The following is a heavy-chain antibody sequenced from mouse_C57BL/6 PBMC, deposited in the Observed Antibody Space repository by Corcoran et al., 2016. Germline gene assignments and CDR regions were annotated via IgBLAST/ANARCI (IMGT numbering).Heavy chain of an antibody. Sequence: QIQLVQSGPELKKPGETVKISCKASGYTFTTYGMRWVKQAPGKGLKWMGWINTYSGVPTYADDFKGRFAFSLETSASTAYLQINNLKNEDTATYFCARFLDGYYGDYWGQGTTLTVSS. CDR2: INTYSGVP. CDR3: ARFLDGYYGDY. D-gene: IGHD2-3*01. J-gene: IGHJ2*01. CDR1: GYTFTTYG. V-gene: IGHV9-3*01.